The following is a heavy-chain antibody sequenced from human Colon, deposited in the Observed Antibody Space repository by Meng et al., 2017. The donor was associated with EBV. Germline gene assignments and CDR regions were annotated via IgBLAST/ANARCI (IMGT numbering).Heavy chain of an antibody. D-gene: IGHD5-24*01. Sequence: VQLEALGPGLWGPSGTLSLTCPVSGASISSNKWWSWVRQPPGKGLEWIGEIYHGGNTNYNPSLKSRVTISVDRSNDQFSLSLSSVTAADTAVYYCARGNAYNAPSFDYWGQGTLVTVSS. CDR3: ARGNAYNAPSFDY. CDR2: IYHGGNT. CDR1: GASISSNKW. J-gene: IGHJ4*02. V-gene: IGHV4-4*02.